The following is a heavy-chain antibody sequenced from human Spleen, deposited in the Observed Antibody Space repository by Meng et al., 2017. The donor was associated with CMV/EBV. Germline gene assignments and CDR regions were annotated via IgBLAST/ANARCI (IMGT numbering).Heavy chain of an antibody. CDR2: INHGGVT. CDR3: ASEPVGWYFDL. V-gene: IGHV4-34*01. CDR1: GVSFSGYY. D-gene: IGHD1-14*01. Sequence: LTCGVYGVSFSGYYWTWIRQPPGQGLQWIGEINHGGVTHYNSSLNSRVTISLDTSKKRFSLRLTSVTAADTAVYYCASEPVGWYFDLWGRGTLVTVSS. J-gene: IGHJ2*01.